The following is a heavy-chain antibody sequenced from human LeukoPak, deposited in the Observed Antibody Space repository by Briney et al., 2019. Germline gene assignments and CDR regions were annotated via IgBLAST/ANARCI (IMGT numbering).Heavy chain of an antibody. CDR1: GFTVSSNY. CDR2: IYSGGST. J-gene: IGHJ6*02. Sequence: GGSLRLSCAASGFTVSSNYMSWDRQAPGKGLEWVSVIYSGGSTYYADSVKGRFTISRDNSKSTLYLQMNSLRAEDTAVYYCAAVLHGYSYGYDYYYYGMDVWGQGATVTVSS. D-gene: IGHD5-18*01. V-gene: IGHV3-53*01. CDR3: AAVLHGYSYGYDYYYYGMDV.